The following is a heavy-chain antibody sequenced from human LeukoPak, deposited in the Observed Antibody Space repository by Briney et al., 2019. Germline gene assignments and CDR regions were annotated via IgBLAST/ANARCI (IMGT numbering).Heavy chain of an antibody. D-gene: IGHD2-21*01. J-gene: IGHJ3*02. CDR3: TRRYLLAAFDI. Sequence: TGGSLRLSCAASGFTFSGSAMHWVRQASGKGPEWVDRIRSKANSYATAYAASVKGRFTISRDDSKNTAYLQMNSLKTEDTAVYYCTRRYLLAAFDIWGQGTMVTVSS. CDR2: IRSKANSYAT. CDR1: GFTFSGSA. V-gene: IGHV3-73*01.